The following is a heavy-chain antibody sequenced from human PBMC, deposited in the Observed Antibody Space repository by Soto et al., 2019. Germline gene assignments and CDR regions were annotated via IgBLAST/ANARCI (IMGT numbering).Heavy chain of an antibody. CDR3: ARTTAVPNTLRSRYFFDY. CDR1: GGSVSDKTYY. V-gene: IGHV4-61*01. D-gene: IGHD4-17*01. CDR2: VYYSGTT. Sequence: SETLSLTCSVSGGSVSDKTYYWSWIRQPPGKRLEWIGYVYYSGTTNYNPSLKSRVTISVDLSKNRFSLRLSSVATADTALYYCARTTAVPNTLRSRYFFDYWGQGTLVTVSS. J-gene: IGHJ4*02.